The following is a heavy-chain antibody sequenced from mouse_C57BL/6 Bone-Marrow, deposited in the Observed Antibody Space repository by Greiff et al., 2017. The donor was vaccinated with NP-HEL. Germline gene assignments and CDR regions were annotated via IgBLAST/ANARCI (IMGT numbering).Heavy chain of an antibody. J-gene: IGHJ1*03. D-gene: IGHD1-1*01. Sequence: EVQLVESGGGLVKPGGSLKLSCAASGFTFSDYGMHWVRQAPEKGLEWVAYISSGSSTIYYADTVKGRFTISRDNAKNTLFLQMTSLRSEDTAMYYCAIYYGSKGWYFDVRGTGTTVTVSS. CDR3: AIYYGSKGWYFDV. CDR1: GFTFSDYG. CDR2: ISSGSSTI. V-gene: IGHV5-17*01.